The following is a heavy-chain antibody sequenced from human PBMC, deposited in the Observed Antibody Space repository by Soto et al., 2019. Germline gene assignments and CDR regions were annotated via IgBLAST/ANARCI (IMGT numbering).Heavy chain of an antibody. Sequence: LRLSCAASGFAFSTHGMHWVRQAPGKGLEWVAFISYDEINKYYADSVKGRFTISKDSSKNTLYLQMNSLRAEDTAVYYCAKVGLVGAYRNSFFDSWGQGTLVTVSS. CDR3: AKVGLVGAYRNSFFDS. J-gene: IGHJ4*02. CDR2: ISYDEINK. V-gene: IGHV3-30*18. CDR1: GFAFSTHG. D-gene: IGHD1-26*01.